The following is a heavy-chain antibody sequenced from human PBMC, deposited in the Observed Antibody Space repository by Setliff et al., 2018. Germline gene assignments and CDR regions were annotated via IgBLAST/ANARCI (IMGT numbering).Heavy chain of an antibody. CDR1: GFIFKNYI. CDR3: AKDRDNRWHNFDS. Sequence: NPGGSLRLSCAASGFIFKNYIMTWFRQAPGKGLEWVASISGSSSDIYYADSVKGRFSISRDNAKNSLYLQMNSLKVEDSGVYYGAKDRDNRWHNFDSWGHGVLVTVSS. J-gene: IGHJ4*01. V-gene: IGHV3-21*04. CDR2: ISGSSSDI. D-gene: IGHD1-1*01.